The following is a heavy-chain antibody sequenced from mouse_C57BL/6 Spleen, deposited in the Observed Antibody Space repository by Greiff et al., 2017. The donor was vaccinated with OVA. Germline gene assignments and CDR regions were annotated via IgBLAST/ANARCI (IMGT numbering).Heavy chain of an antibody. CDR2: IFPGSGST. CDR3: ARSDPENYYAMDY. V-gene: IGHV1-75*01. J-gene: IGHJ4*01. Sequence: QVQLKHSGPELVKPGASVKISCKASGYTFTDYYINWVKQRPGQGLEWIGWIFPGSGSTYYNEKFKGKATLTVDKSSSTAYMLLSSLTSEDSAVYFCARSDPENYYAMDYWGQGTSVTVSS. CDR1: GYTFTDYY.